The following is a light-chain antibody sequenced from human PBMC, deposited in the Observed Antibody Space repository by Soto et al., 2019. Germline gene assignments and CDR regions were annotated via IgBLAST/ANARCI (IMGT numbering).Light chain of an antibody. CDR1: SSDVGVYNY. CDR3: CSYAGSYTFV. V-gene: IGLV2-11*01. Sequence: QSALTQPRSMSGSPGQSVTISCTGTSSDVGVYNYVSLYQQYPGKAPKIMIYEVSKRPSRVPDRFSGSKSDNTASLTISGLQAEDEADYYRCSYAGSYTFVFGIGSKVTVL. J-gene: IGLJ1*01. CDR2: EVS.